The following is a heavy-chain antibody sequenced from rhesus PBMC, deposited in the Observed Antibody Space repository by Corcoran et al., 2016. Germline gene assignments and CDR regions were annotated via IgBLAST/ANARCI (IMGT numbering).Heavy chain of an antibody. Sequence: QVQLQESGPGLVKPSETLSLTCAVSGGPISSSYWRWIRQAPGKGLEWIGRIDSSGSTYYNPSLKSRVTLSVDTSKNQFSLKLSSVTAADTAVYDCARRSYSYRDWGQGVMVTVSS. V-gene: IGHV4S11*01. D-gene: IGHD5-12*01. CDR1: GGPISSSY. CDR2: IDSSGST. CDR3: ARRSYSYRD. J-gene: IGHJ4*01.